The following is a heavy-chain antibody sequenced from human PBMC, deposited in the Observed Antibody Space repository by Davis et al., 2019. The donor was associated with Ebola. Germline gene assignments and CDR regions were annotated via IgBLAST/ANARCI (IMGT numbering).Heavy chain of an antibody. J-gene: IGHJ4*02. V-gene: IGHV4-31*03. D-gene: IGHD1-26*01. CDR1: GGSISSGDYY. CDR3: ARASGSYWPYFDY. Sequence: LRLSCTVSGGSISSGDYYWSWIRQHPGKGLEWIGYIYYSGSTYYNPSLKSRVTISVDTSKNQFSLKLSSVTAADTAVYYCARASGSYWPYFDYWGQGTLVTVSS. CDR2: IYYSGST.